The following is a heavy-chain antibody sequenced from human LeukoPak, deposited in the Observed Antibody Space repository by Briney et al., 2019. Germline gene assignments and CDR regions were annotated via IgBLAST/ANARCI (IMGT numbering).Heavy chain of an antibody. J-gene: IGHJ4*02. V-gene: IGHV3-48*04. CDR3: ASALDYYDSSGYSTDY. D-gene: IGHD3-22*01. CDR1: GFTFSSYS. Sequence: GGSLRLSCAASGFTFSSYSMTWVRQAPGKGLEWVSYISSSGSTIYYADSVRGRFTISRDNAKNSLYLQMNSLRAEDTALYYCASALDYYDSSGYSTDYWGQGTLVTVSS. CDR2: ISSSGSTI.